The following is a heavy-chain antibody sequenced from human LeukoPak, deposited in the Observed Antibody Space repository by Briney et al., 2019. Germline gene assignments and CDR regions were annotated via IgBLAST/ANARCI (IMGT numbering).Heavy chain of an antibody. D-gene: IGHD3-10*01. V-gene: IGHV3-33*01. J-gene: IGHJ4*02. CDR1: GFTFSRYG. CDR2: IWYDGSKK. Sequence: GGSLRLSCAASGFTFSRYGFHWVRQAPGKGLEWVAVIWYDGSKKYYADSVKGRFTLSRYDSKNTVYLQMNSLRAEDTAVYYCATDGGHFDSGTSFFNYWGQGTLVIVSS. CDR3: ATDGGHFDSGTSFFNY.